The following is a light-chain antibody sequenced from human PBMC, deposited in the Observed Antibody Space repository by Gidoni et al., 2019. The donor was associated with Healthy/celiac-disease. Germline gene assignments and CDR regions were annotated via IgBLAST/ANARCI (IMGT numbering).Light chain of an antibody. Sequence: IVSTQSPATLSWSPGERATLSCGASQSVSSSYLAWYQQKPGLAPRLLIYHASSRATGIPHRFSGSGSGTDFTLTISRVEPEDFAVYYCQQYGNSPTTFGQGTRLEIK. CDR1: QSVSSSY. CDR3: QQYGNSPTT. CDR2: HAS. J-gene: IGKJ5*01. V-gene: IGKV3D-20*01.